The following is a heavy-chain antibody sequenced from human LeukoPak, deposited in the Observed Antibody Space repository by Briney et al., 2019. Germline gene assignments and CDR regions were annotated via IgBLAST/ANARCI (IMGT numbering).Heavy chain of an antibody. V-gene: IGHV1-2*06. CDR1: GYTFTGYY. Sequence: ASVKVTCMSSGYTFTGYYMHWVRQAPGQGLEWMGRINPNSGGTNYAQKFQGRVTMIRDTSISTAYMELSRLRSDDTAVYYCARISVVVVVAASEVDYWGQGTLVTVSP. D-gene: IGHD2-15*01. CDR2: INPNSGGT. J-gene: IGHJ4*02. CDR3: ARISVVVVVAASEVDY.